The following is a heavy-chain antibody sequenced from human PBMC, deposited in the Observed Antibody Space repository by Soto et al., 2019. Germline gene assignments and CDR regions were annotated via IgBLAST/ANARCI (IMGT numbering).Heavy chain of an antibody. CDR3: ARHGGYDWDYYYMDV. CDR1: GGSISSSSYY. V-gene: IGHV4-39*01. J-gene: IGHJ6*03. D-gene: IGHD5-12*01. CDR2: IYYSGST. Sequence: SETLSLTCTVSGGSISSSSYYWGWIRQPPGKGLEWIGSIYYSGSTYYNPSLKSRVTISVDTSKNQFSLKLSSVTAADTAVYYCARHGGYDWDYYYMDVWGKGTTVTVSS.